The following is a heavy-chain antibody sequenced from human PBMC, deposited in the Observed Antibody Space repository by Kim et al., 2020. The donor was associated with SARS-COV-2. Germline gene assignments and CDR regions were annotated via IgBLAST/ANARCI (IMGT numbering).Heavy chain of an antibody. V-gene: IGHV4-61*02. D-gene: IGHD6-19*01. CDR3: AIDGTYSSGWYP. CDR2: MYTSGST. CDR1: GGSSSGGIYY. J-gene: IGHJ5*02. Sequence: SETLSLTCTVSGGSSSGGIYYWSWIRQPAGKGLEWIGRMYTSGSTNYNPSLKSRVTISGDTSKNQVSLKLTSVTAADTAVYYCAIDGTYSSGWYPWGQGTLVTVSS.